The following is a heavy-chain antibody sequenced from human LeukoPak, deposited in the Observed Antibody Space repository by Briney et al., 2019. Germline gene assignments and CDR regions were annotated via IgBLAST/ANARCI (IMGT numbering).Heavy chain of an antibody. J-gene: IGHJ3*02. D-gene: IGHD2-2*02. Sequence: GESLKISCKGSGYSFTSYWIGWVRQMPGKGLEWMGIIYPGDSDTRYSPSFQGQVTISADKSISTAYLQWSSLKASDTAMYYCATAIVVVPAAIKGDAFDIWGQGTMVTVSS. CDR3: ATAIVVVPAAIKGDAFDI. CDR2: IYPGDSDT. CDR1: GYSFTSYW. V-gene: IGHV5-51*01.